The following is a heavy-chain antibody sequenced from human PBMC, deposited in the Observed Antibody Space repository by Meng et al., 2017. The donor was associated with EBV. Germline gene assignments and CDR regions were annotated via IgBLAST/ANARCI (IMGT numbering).Heavy chain of an antibody. Sequence: EVRRVECGGGCVPAGGSLKLSCGASGFIFRDSAMHWVRQAAGKGLEWVGRVGTKTSKYATAYAASVKGRFSVSRDDSKNMVFLEMNSLKTEDTARYYCWGDLNYGSYWGQGTLVTVSS. CDR1: GFIFRDSA. J-gene: IGHJ4*02. D-gene: IGHD3-16*01. CDR2: VGTKTSKYAT. V-gene: IGHV3-73*01. CDR3: WGDLNYGSY.